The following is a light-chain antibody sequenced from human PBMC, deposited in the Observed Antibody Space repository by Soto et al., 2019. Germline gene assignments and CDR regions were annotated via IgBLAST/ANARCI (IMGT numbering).Light chain of an antibody. CDR1: QTVRNNY. CDR2: DAS. J-gene: IGKJ4*01. Sequence: EYVVTQSPGTLSLSQGERATLSCRASQTVRNNYLAWYQQKPGQAPRLLIYDASSRATGIPDRFSGGGSGTDFTLTISRLEPEDFAVYYCQQFSSYPLTFGGGTKVDIK. V-gene: IGKV3-20*01. CDR3: QQFSSYPLT.